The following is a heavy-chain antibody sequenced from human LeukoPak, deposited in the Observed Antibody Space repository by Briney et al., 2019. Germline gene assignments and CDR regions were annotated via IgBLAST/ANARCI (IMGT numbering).Heavy chain of an antibody. D-gene: IGHD6-13*01. CDR2: SNTKIDGGTT. CDR1: GFTFSNAW. V-gene: IGHV3-15*01. J-gene: IGHJ4*02. CDR3: TTIPEYSSNWYYPDY. Sequence: PGGSLRLSCGASGFTFSNAWMSWVRQAPGKGLEWVGRSNTKIDGGTTDYAAPVKGRFTISRDDSKNTLYLQMNSLKTEDTAVYYCTTIPEYSSNWYYPDYWGQGTLVTVSS.